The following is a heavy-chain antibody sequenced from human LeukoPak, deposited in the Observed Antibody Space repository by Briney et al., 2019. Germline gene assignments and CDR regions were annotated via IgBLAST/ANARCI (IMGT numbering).Heavy chain of an antibody. Sequence: GGSLRLSCAASGFTFSSYSMNWVRQAPGKGLEWVSYISSSSSTIYYADSVKGRFTISRDNAKNSLYLQMNSLRAEDTAVYYCAKSSNGYSAYFDYWGQGTLVTVSS. CDR2: ISSSSSTI. V-gene: IGHV3-48*04. CDR3: AKSSNGYSAYFDY. CDR1: GFTFSSYS. D-gene: IGHD6-13*01. J-gene: IGHJ4*02.